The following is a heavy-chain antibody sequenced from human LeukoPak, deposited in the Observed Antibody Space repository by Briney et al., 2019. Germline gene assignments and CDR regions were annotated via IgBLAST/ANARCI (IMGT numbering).Heavy chain of an antibody. J-gene: IGHJ4*02. CDR3: ARGGTLFDY. V-gene: IGHV4-34*01. CDR1: GGSFSGYY. Sequence: SETLSLTCAVYGGSFSGYYWSWIRQPPGKGLEWIGEINHSGSTNYNPSLKSRVTISLDTSKNQFSLKLSSVTAADTAVHYCARGGTLFDYWGQGTLVTVSS. CDR2: INHSGST. D-gene: IGHD6-13*01.